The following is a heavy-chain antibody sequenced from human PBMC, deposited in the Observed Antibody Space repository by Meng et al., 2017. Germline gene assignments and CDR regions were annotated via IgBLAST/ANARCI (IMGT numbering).Heavy chain of an antibody. Sequence: QVQLRQLGAGLLKPSETLSLTCAVYGGSFSGYYWSWIRQPPGKGLEWIGEINHSGSTNYNPSLKSRVTISVDTSKNQFSLKLSSVTAADTAVYYCASDNYYDSSGYSYWYFDLWGRGTLVTVSS. J-gene: IGHJ2*01. CDR1: GGSFSGYY. D-gene: IGHD3-22*01. V-gene: IGHV4-34*01. CDR2: INHSGST. CDR3: ASDNYYDSSGYSYWYFDL.